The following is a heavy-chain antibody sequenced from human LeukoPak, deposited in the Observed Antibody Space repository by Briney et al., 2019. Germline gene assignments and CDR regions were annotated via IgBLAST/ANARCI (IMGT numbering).Heavy chain of an antibody. CDR2: ISDYNGNT. Sequence: GASLKVSCKASGYTFTSYGISWVRQAPGQGLEWMGWISDYNGNTNYAQNLQGRVTMTTDTSTSTAYMELRSLRSDDTAVYYCARAPGYYDSSGYYYSDYWGQGTLVTVSS. CDR1: GYTFTSYG. CDR3: ARAPGYYDSSGYYYSDY. D-gene: IGHD3-22*01. V-gene: IGHV1-18*01. J-gene: IGHJ4*02.